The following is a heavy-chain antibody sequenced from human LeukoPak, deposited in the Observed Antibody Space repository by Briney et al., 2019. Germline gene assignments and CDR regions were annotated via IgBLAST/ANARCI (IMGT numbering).Heavy chain of an antibody. V-gene: IGHV1-18*01. CDR3: ARYKWFGVSRRYYFDY. J-gene: IGHJ4*02. CDR2: ISAYNGNT. Sequence: GASVKVSCKASGYTFTSYGISWVRQAPGQGLEWMGWISAYNGNTNYAQKLQGRVTMTTDTSTSTAYMELRSLRSDDTAVYYCARYKWFGVSRRYYFDYWGQGTLVTVSS. CDR1: GYTFTSYG. D-gene: IGHD3-10*01.